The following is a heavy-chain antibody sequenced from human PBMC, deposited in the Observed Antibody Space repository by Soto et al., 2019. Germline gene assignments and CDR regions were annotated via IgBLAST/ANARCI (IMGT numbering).Heavy chain of an antibody. V-gene: IGHV4-31*03. CDR1: GTSLRSGGNY. Sequence: QVQLQVSGPGLVKPSQTLSLTCSVSGTSLRSGGNYWSWIRQHPVKGLEWIGQIYHSGTAYYNPSFHGRVTISVDSSKSQFSLMLDSVTAADTAVDYCARAWDQFGGHFDYWGRGILVTVSS. J-gene: IGHJ4*02. D-gene: IGHD1-26*01. CDR3: ARAWDQFGGHFDY. CDR2: IYHSGTA.